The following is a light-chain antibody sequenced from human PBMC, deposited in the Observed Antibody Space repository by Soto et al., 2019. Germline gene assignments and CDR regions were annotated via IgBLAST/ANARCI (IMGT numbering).Light chain of an antibody. CDR3: QQYYSIPLT. J-gene: IGKJ4*01. V-gene: IGKV4-1*01. CDR2: WAS. CDR1: QSVLYSSNNMNY. Sequence: DFVMTQSPDSLAVSLGETATINCKSSQSVLYSSNNMNYLSWYQQKPGQPPKLLIYWASTRKSGVPDRISGSGSGTEFTLTIGSLQAEDVAVYYCQQYYSIPLTYGGGTKVEIK.